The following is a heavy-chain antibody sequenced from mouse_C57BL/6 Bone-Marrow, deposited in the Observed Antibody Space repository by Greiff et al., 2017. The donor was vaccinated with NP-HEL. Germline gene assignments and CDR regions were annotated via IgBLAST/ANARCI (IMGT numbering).Heavy chain of an antibody. CDR3: ASLYYGNSYYAMDY. CDR1: GYTFTDHT. CDR2: IYPRDGST. J-gene: IGHJ4*01. V-gene: IGHV1-78*01. D-gene: IGHD2-1*01. Sequence: VKLQQSDAELVKPGASVKISCKVSGYTFTDHTIHWMKQRPEQGLEWIGYIYPRDGSTKYNEKFKGKATLTADKSSSTAYMQLNSLTSEDSAVYFCASLYYGNSYYAMDYWGQGTSVTVSS.